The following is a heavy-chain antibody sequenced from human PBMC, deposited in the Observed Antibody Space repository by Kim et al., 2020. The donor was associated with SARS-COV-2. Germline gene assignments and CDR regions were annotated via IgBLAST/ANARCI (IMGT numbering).Heavy chain of an antibody. CDR1: GFTFSDYY. J-gene: IGHJ6*02. CDR2: ISSSSSYT. V-gene: IGHV3-11*06. CDR3: ARFAYTGVVVMVYDLYGMGV. Sequence: GGSLRLSCAASGFTFSDYYMSWIRQAPGKGLEWVSYISSSSSYTNYADSVKGRFTISRDNAKNSLYLQMNSLRAEDTAVYYCARFAYTGVVVMVYDLYGMGVRGQGPTVTVSS. D-gene: IGHD2-8*01.